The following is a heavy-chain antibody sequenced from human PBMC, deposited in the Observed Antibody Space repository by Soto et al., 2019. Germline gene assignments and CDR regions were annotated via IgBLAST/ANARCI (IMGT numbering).Heavy chain of an antibody. V-gene: IGHV1-8*01. Sequence: QVQLVQSGAEVKKPGASVKVSCKTSGYTFTSYDINWVRQATGQGLEWMGWMNPDTGDTGFALKFQGRVTMTRNTSISTAYMKLSSLTSDDTAVYYCARDWEVGFCFDQWGQGTLVTVSS. D-gene: IGHD7-27*01. CDR3: ARDWEVGFCFDQ. J-gene: IGHJ4*02. CDR1: GYTFTSYD. CDR2: MNPDTGDT.